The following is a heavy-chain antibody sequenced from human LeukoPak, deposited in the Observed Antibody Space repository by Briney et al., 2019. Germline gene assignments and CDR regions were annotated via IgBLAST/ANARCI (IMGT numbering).Heavy chain of an antibody. J-gene: IGHJ4*02. CDR2: ISGSGGST. CDR1: GFTFSSYA. CDR3: AKVQDYDSSGYHYYFDY. D-gene: IGHD3-22*01. Sequence: PGGSLRLSCAASGFTFSSYAMSWVSQAPEKGLEWVSAISGSGGSTYYADSVKGRFTISRNNSKNTLYLQMNSLRAEDTAVYYCAKVQDYDSSGYHYYFDYWGQGTLVTVSS. V-gene: IGHV3-23*01.